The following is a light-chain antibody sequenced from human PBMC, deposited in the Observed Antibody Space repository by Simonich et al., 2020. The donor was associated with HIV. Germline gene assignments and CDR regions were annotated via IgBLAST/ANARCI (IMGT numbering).Light chain of an antibody. Sequence: QSALTQPASVSESPGQSITISCTGTKNDVGGYNYVSWYQQHPGKAPKLMIYDVSNRPSGVSNRFSGSKSGNTGALTISWLQAEDEADYYCNSYTSSTTLVFCGGTKLTVL. V-gene: IGLV2-14*03. CDR1: KNDVGGYNY. CDR3: NSYTSSTTLV. CDR2: DVS. J-gene: IGLJ2*01.